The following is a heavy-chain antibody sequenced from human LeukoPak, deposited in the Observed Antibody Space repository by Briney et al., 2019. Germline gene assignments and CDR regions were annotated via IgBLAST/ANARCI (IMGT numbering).Heavy chain of an antibody. J-gene: IGHJ4*02. V-gene: IGHV3-21*01. D-gene: IGHD2-15*01. Sequence: PGGSLRLSCAASGFTFSSYSMNWVRQAPGKGLEWVSSISSSSSYIYYADSVKGRFTISRDNAKNSLYLQMNSLRAEDTAVYYCASSSWDSDIVEPREYFDYWGQGTLVTVSS. CDR1: GFTFSSYS. CDR3: ASSSWDSDIVEPREYFDY. CDR2: ISSSSSYI.